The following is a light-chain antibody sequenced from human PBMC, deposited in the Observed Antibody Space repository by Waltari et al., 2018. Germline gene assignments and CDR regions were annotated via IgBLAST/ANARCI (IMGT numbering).Light chain of an antibody. CDR1: QSLFSRSNSKTY. CDR2: WAS. Sequence: DIVLTQSPDSLAVSLGERATINCKSSQSLFSRSNSKTYIAWYQQKPGQPPKLLINWASARGSGVPDRFSGSGSGTDFTLTISSLQAEDVAVYYCHHYYIPPLTFGQGTRLEIK. CDR3: HHYYIPPLT. J-gene: IGKJ5*01. V-gene: IGKV4-1*01.